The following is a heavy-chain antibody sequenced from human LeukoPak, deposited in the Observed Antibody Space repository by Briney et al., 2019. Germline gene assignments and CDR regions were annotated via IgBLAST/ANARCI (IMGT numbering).Heavy chain of an antibody. CDR1: GGSISGSSSY. Sequence: SETLSLTCTVSGGSISGSSSYWGWIRQPPGKGLEWIGYIYYSGSTYYNPSLKSRVTISVDTSKNQFSLKLSSVTAADTAVYYCARAPYSSSWYGSQDYWGQGTLVTVSS. CDR3: ARAPYSSSWYGSQDY. V-gene: IGHV4-30-4*08. D-gene: IGHD6-13*01. J-gene: IGHJ4*02. CDR2: IYYSGST.